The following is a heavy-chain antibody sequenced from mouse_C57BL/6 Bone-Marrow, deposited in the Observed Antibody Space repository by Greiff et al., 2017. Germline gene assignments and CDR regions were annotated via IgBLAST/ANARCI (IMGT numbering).Heavy chain of an antibody. Sequence: QVQLQQPGAELVKPGASVKLSCKASGYTFTSYWMQWVKQRPGQGLEWIGEIDPSDSYTNYNQKFKGKATLTVDTSSSTAYMQLSSLTSEDSAVYYCARGYVAWFAYWGQGTLVTVSA. CDR2: IDPSDSYT. CDR1: GYTFTSYW. CDR3: ARGYVAWFAY. D-gene: IGHD2-2*01. V-gene: IGHV1-50*01. J-gene: IGHJ3*01.